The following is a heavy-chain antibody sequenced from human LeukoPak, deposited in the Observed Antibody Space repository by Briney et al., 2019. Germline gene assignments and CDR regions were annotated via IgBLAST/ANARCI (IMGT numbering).Heavy chain of an antibody. Sequence: PGGSLRLSCAVSGFIFSNYAMSWVRQAPGKGPEWVSGIYGGGITTHYADSVKGRFTISRDNSKNTLYLEMNSLRAEDTAVYYCAQDYGRDGEGTMFDYWGQGILVTVSS. CDR3: AQDYGRDGEGTMFDY. CDR2: IYGGGITT. V-gene: IGHV3-23*01. CDR1: GFIFSNYA. D-gene: IGHD3-10*01. J-gene: IGHJ4*02.